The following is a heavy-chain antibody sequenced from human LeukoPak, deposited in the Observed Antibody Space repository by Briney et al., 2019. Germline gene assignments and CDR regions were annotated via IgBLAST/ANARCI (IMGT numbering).Heavy chain of an antibody. V-gene: IGHV1-69*13. D-gene: IGHD3-22*01. J-gene: IGHJ4*02. CDR2: IIPIFGRA. CDR3: ARYGVYYDSSGAFDY. CDR1: GGTFSSYA. Sequence: SVKVSCKASGGTFSSYAISWVRQAPGQGLEWMGGIIPIFGRANYAQKFQGRVTITADESTSTAYMELSSLRSEDTAVYYCARYGVYYDSSGAFDYWGQGTLVTVSS.